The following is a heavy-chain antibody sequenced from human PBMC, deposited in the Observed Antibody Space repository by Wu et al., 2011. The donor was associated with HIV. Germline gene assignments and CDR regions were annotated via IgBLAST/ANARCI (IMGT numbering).Heavy chain of an antibody. CDR1: GYTFTAYY. CDR2: INPNSGGT. V-gene: IGHV1-2*02. D-gene: IGHD3-22*01. J-gene: IGHJ4*02. CDR3: ARVSRPVVVVPPEHYFDY. Sequence: QVQLMQSGAEVRKPGASVKVSCEASGYTFTAYYIHWVRQAPGQGLEWMGWINPNSGGTNYSQKFQGRVTMTRDTSISTAYMELSSLTSDDTALYFCARVSRPVVVVPPEHYFDYWGQGTLVTVSA.